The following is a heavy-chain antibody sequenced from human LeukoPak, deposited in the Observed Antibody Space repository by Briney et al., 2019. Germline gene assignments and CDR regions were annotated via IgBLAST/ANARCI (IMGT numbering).Heavy chain of an antibody. CDR1: GGTFSNYA. J-gene: IGHJ4*02. V-gene: IGHV1-69*06. CDR2: IIPIFSTP. CDR3: ARAVQVTTGGLFDY. D-gene: IGHD4-17*01. Sequence: SVKVSCKASGGTFSNYAISWVRQAPGQGLEWMGGIIPIFSTPNYAQKFQGRVTITADKSTSTAYMELSSLRSEDTAVYYCARAVQVTTGGLFDYWGQGTLVTVSS.